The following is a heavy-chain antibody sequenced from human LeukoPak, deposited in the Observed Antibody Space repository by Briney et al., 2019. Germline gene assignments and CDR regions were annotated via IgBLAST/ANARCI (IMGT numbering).Heavy chain of an antibody. V-gene: IGHV3-7*01. CDR1: GFTFSGSW. CDR2: INPDGSQK. J-gene: IGHJ4*02. Sequence: PGGSLRLSCAASGFTFSGSWMNWVRQAPGEGLEWVANINPDGSQKRFVDSVMGRFTMSRDNAKNSLYLQMNSLRVEDTAVFYCAAWTDRGYNFWGQGTLVTVSS. CDR3: AAWTDRGYNF. D-gene: IGHD5-24*01.